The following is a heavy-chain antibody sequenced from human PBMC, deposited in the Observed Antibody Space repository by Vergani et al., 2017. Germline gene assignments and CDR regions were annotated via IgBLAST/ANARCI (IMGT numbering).Heavy chain of an antibody. CDR2: IIPILGIA. CDR1: GGTFSSYT. CDR3: ARLVTYLQGGYFDL. V-gene: IGHV1-69*02. D-gene: IGHD2-21*02. J-gene: IGHJ2*01. Sequence: QVQLVQSGAEVKKPGSSVKVSCKASGGTFSSYTISWVRQAHGQGLEWMGRIIPILGIANYAQKFQGRVTITADKSTSTAYMELSSLRSEDTAVYYCARLVTYLQGGYFDLWGRGTLVTVSS.